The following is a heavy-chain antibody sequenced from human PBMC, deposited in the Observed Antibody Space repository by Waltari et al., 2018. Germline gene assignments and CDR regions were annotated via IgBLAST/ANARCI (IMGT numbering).Heavy chain of an antibody. D-gene: IGHD3-10*01. Sequence: EVQLVESGGGLVQPGGSLRLSCAASGFTFSSYSMNWVRQAPGKGLEWVSYISSSSSTIYYADSVKGRFTISRDNAKNSLYLQMNSLRAEDTAVYYCASYGSGSYYTDAFDIWGQGTMVIVSS. J-gene: IGHJ3*02. V-gene: IGHV3-48*04. CDR1: GFTFSSYS. CDR2: ISSSSSTI. CDR3: ASYGSGSYYTDAFDI.